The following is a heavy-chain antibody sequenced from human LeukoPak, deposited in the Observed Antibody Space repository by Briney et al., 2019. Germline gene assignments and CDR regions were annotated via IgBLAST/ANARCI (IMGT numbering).Heavy chain of an antibody. CDR3: ARASHDYGDYSHFDY. CDR2: ICHSGST. CDR1: GYSISSGYY. Sequence: SETLSLTCTVSGYSISSGYYWGWIRQPPGKGLEWIGSICHSGSTNYNPSLKSRVTISVDTSKNQFSLKLSSVTAADTAVYYCARASHDYGDYSHFDYWGQGTLVTVSS. V-gene: IGHV4-38-2*02. D-gene: IGHD4-17*01. J-gene: IGHJ4*02.